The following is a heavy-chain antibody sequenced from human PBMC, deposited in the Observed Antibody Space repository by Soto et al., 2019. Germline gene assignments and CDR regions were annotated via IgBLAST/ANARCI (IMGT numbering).Heavy chain of an antibody. Sequence: PGGSLRLSCAASGFSFSNYWMHWVRQVPGKGLVWVSRINSDGSSTSYADSVKGRFTISRDNAKSRLFLQMNSLRAEDTAVYYCARDPAPSGWYDYWGQGXLVTVYS. CDR1: GFSFSNYW. D-gene: IGHD6-19*01. V-gene: IGHV3-74*01. CDR2: INSDGSST. CDR3: ARDPAPSGWYDY. J-gene: IGHJ4*02.